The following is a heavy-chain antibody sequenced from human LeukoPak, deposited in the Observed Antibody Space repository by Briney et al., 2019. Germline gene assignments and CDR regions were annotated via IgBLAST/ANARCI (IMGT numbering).Heavy chain of an antibody. D-gene: IGHD6-19*01. V-gene: IGHV3-7*01. CDR3: ATFTPLAGNFDY. CDR2: IKQDGSEK. J-gene: IGHJ4*02. CDR1: GFTFSSYW. Sequence: GGSLRLSCAASGFTFSSYWMSWVRQAPGKGLEWVADIKQDGSEKYYVDSVKGRFTISRDNAKNSLYLQMNSLRSEDTAVYYCATFTPLAGNFDYWGQGTLVTVSS.